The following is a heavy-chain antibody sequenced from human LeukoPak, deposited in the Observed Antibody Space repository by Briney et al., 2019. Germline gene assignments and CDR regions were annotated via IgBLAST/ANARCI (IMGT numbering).Heavy chain of an antibody. CDR2: IWYDGSNK. V-gene: IGHV3-33*01. Sequence: QPGGSLRLSCAASGFTFSSYGMHWVRQAPGKGLEWVAVIWYDGSNKYYADSVKGRFTISRDNAKNSLYLQMNSLRPEDTAVYYCARDLTTFGVIPLDYWGQGSLVTVSS. CDR3: ARDLTTFGVIPLDY. J-gene: IGHJ4*02. CDR1: GFTFSSYG. D-gene: IGHD3-3*01.